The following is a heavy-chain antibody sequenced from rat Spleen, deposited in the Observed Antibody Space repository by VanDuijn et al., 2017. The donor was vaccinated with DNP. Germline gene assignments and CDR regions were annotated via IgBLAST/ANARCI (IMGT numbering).Heavy chain of an antibody. CDR2: IIYDGSTT. CDR3: VRPDYYDGSYPHY. V-gene: IGHV5-7*01. CDR1: GFTFSDYY. J-gene: IGHJ2*01. Sequence: EVQLVGSGGGLVQPGKSLKLSCAASGFTFSDYYMAWVRQAPKKGLEWVATIIYDGSTTYYRDSVKGRFTVSRDNAKSTLYLQMDSLRSEDTATYYCVRPDYYDGSYPHYWGQGVMVTVSS. D-gene: IGHD1-12*02.